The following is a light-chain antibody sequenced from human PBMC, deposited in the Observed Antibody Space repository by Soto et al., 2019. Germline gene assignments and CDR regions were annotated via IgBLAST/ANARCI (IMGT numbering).Light chain of an antibody. J-gene: IGLJ2*01. Sequence: QSALTQPPSASGSPGQSVTISCTGTSSDVGDYNYVSWYQQHPGKAPKLMIYEVNKRPLGVPDRFSGSKSGNTASLTVSGLQTEDEADYYCSSYAGKGVFGGGTKLTVL. CDR2: EVN. CDR3: SSYAGKGV. V-gene: IGLV2-8*01. CDR1: SSDVGDYNY.